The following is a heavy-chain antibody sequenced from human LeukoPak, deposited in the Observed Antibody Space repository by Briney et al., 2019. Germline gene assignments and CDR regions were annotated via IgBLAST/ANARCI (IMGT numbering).Heavy chain of an antibody. CDR2: IKQDGSEK. D-gene: IGHD5-18*01. V-gene: IGHV3-7*01. CDR1: GFTFSSYW. Sequence: QSGGSLRLSCAASGFTFSSYWMSWVRQAPGKGLEWVANIKQDGSEKYYVDSVKGRFTISRDNAKNSLYLQMNSLRAEDTAVYYCARDLETAAGGEADDYWGQGTLVTVSS. CDR3: ARDLETAAGGEADDY. J-gene: IGHJ4*02.